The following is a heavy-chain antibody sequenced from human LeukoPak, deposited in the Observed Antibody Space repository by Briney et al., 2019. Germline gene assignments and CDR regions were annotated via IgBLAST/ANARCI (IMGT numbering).Heavy chain of an antibody. V-gene: IGHV4-4*02. J-gene: IGHJ4*02. Sequence: SETLSLTCAVSGGSISSSYWWSWVRQPPGKRLEWIGEIYHSGSTNYNPSLKSRVTMSVDKSKNQFSLKLTSVTAADTAVYYCARGAPPQNWGQGALVTVSS. CDR1: GGSISSSYW. CDR2: IYHSGST. CDR3: ARGAPPQN.